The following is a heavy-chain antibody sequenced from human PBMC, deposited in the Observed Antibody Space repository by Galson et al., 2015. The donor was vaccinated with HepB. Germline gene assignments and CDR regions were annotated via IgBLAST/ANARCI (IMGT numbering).Heavy chain of an antibody. V-gene: IGHV1-18*04. D-gene: IGHD4-17*01. Sequence: SVKVSCKASGYTFTSYGISWVRQAPGQGLEWMGWISAYNGNTNYAQKFQGRVTITAGESTSTAYMELSSLRSEDTAVYYCARDLSADYGDYGGFYWGQGTLVTVSS. CDR2: ISAYNGNT. CDR3: ARDLSADYGDYGGFY. CDR1: GYTFTSYG. J-gene: IGHJ4*02.